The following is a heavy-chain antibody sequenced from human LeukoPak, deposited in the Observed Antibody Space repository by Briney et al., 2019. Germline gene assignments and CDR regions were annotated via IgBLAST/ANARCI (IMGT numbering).Heavy chain of an antibody. CDR3: ARGGSTWYVGWFDP. J-gene: IGHJ5*02. D-gene: IGHD6-13*01. V-gene: IGHV4-4*07. Sequence: SETLSLTCTVSGXSISTYYWSWIPQPAGKGLEWIGLIYTSGSTNYNPSLKSRVTMSLDTSKNQFSLRLSSVTAADTAVYYCARGGSTWYVGWFDPWGQGTLVTVSS. CDR2: IYTSGST. CDR1: GXSISTYY.